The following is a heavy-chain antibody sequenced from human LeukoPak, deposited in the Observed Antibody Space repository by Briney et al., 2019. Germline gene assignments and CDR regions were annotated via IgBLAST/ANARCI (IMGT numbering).Heavy chain of an antibody. CDR3: ARTGNYGFGMDV. V-gene: IGHV4-59*01. Sequence: SETLSLTCTVSGGSISSYYWSWIRQPPGKGLEWIGNIYYSGSTNYNPSLKSRVTISVDTSKNQFSLKLSSVTAADTAVYYCARTGNYGFGMDVWGQGTTVTVSS. D-gene: IGHD4-11*01. J-gene: IGHJ6*02. CDR1: GGSISSYY. CDR2: IYYSGST.